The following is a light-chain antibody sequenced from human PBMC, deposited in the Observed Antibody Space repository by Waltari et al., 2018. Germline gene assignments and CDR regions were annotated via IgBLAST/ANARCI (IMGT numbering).Light chain of an antibody. CDR1: SGAVTSGDY. CDR2: SIS. CDR3: LLYYSGVWV. V-gene: IGLV7-43*01. J-gene: IGLJ3*02. Sequence: QTVVTQEPSLTVSLGGTVTLTCASSSGAVTSGDYPNWFQQKPGQAPRTLIYSISDKHSWTPARFSGSLLGGKAALTLSAVQPEDEAEYYCLLYYSGVWVFGGGTKLTVL.